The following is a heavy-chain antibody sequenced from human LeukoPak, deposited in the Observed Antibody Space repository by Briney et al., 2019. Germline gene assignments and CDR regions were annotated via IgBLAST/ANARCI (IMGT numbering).Heavy chain of an antibody. Sequence: GGSLRLSCAASGFNFTFLEMNWVRQAPGKGLEWISYISSRDSSTYYADSVQGRFTISRDNAKNSLYLQMNSLRAEDTAIYYCVRDSVVVPADYVGPAFDFWGQGTTVIVSS. CDR2: ISSRDSST. V-gene: IGHV3-48*03. CDR3: VRDSVVVPADYVGPAFDF. J-gene: IGHJ3*01. CDR1: GFNFTFLE. D-gene: IGHD2-2*01.